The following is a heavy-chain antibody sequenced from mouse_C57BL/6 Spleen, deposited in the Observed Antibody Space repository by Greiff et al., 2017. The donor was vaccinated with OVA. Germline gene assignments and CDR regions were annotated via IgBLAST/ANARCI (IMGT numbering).Heavy chain of an antibody. CDR1: GYSITSGYY. CDR2: ISYDGSN. V-gene: IGHV3-6*01. J-gene: IGHJ2*01. CDR3: ARGTGTYFDY. D-gene: IGHD4-1*01. Sequence: EVKLQESGPGLVKPSQSLSLTCSVTGYSITSGYYWNWIRQFPGNKLEWMGYISYDGSNNYNPSLKNRISISRDTSKNQFFLKLNSVTTEDTATYYCARGTGTYFDYWGQGTTLTVSS.